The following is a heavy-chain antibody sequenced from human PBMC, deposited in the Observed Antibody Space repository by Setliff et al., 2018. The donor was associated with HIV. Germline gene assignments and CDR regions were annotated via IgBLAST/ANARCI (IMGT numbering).Heavy chain of an antibody. Sequence: PSETLSLTCTVSGGSISSNSYYWGWIRQPPGKGLEWIGSIYHSGRTYYNPSLKSRVTISVDTSKNQFSLKLTSVTAADTAVYYCARDQLQDYDSLTGYYTGRYFDYWGRGTLVTVSS. CDR2: IYHSGRT. CDR3: ARDQLQDYDSLTGYYTGRYFDY. CDR1: GGSISSNSYY. D-gene: IGHD3-9*01. V-gene: IGHV4-39*07. J-gene: IGHJ4*02.